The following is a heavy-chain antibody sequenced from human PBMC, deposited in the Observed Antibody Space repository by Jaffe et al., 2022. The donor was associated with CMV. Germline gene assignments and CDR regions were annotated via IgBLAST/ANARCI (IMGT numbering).Heavy chain of an antibody. CDR1: GFTVSSNY. D-gene: IGHD3-22*01. V-gene: IGHV3-53*02. CDR2: FYSGGST. J-gene: IGHJ3*01. CDR3: ARGYSSRGAFDV. Sequence: EVQLVETGGGLIQPGGSLRLSCAASGFTVSSNYMSWVRQAPGKGLEWVSVFYSGGSTYYSDSVKGRFTISRDSSENTLFLQMNSLRAEDTAVYYCARGYSSRGAFDVWGQGTLVTVSS.